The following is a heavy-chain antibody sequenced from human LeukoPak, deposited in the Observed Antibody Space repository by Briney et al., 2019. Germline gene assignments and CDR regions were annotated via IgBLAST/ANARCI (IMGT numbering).Heavy chain of an antibody. CDR2: NIPIFGTA. V-gene: IGHV1-69*06. CDR3: ARGGTAMVTEYDAFDI. Sequence: SVKVSCKASGGTFSSYAISWVRQAPGQGLEWMGGNIPIFGTANYAQKFQGRVTITADKSTSTAYMELSSLRSEDTAVYYCARGGTAMVTEYDAFDIWGQGTMVTVSS. CDR1: GGTFSSYA. J-gene: IGHJ3*02. D-gene: IGHD5-18*01.